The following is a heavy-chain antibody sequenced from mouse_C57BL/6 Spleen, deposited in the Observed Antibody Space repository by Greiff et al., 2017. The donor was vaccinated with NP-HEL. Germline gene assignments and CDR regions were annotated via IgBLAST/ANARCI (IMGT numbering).Heavy chain of an antibody. CDR1: GYTFTSYW. J-gene: IGHJ3*01. D-gene: IGHD1-1*01. CDR2: IDPSDSYT. V-gene: IGHV1-50*01. CDR3: ARTNYYGSPFAY. Sequence: QVQLQQPGAELVKPGASVKLSCKASGYTFTSYWMQWVKQRPGQGLEWIGEIDPSDSYTNYNQKFKGKATLTVDTSSSTAYMQLSSLTSEDSAVYYCARTNYYGSPFAYWGQGTLVTVSA.